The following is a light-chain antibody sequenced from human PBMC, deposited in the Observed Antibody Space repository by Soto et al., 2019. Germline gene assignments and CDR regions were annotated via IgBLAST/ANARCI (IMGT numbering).Light chain of an antibody. CDR3: QQYGSSPPYT. CDR1: QSVRSNY. CDR2: GAS. J-gene: IGKJ2*01. Sequence: EIVLTQSPGTLSLSPGKRATLSCRASQSVRSNYLAWYQQKPGQAPRLLIYGASSRATGIPDRFSGSGSGTAFTLTISGLEPEDFAVYYCQQYGSSPPYTFGQGTKLEIK. V-gene: IGKV3-20*01.